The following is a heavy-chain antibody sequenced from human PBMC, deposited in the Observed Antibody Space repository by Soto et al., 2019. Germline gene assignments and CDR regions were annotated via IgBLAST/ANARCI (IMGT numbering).Heavy chain of an antibody. V-gene: IGHV4-31*03. Sequence: SETLSLTCTVSGGSISSGGYYWSWIRQHPGKGLEWIGYIYYSGSTYYNPSLKSRVTTLVDTSYNQFSLKVSSVTAADTAVYYCARAGIQLATVTYFDYWGQGTPVTVSS. CDR3: ARAGIQLATVTYFDY. CDR2: IYYSGST. J-gene: IGHJ4*02. CDR1: GGSISSGGYY. D-gene: IGHD4-4*01.